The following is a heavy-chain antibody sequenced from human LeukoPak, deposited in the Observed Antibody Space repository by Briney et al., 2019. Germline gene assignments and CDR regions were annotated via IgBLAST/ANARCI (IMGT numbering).Heavy chain of an antibody. CDR1: GFTVSSNY. D-gene: IGHD6-19*01. CDR2: IYSGGST. V-gene: IGHV3-53*01. Sequence: GGPLRLSCAASGFTVSSNYMSWVRQAPGKGLEWVSVIYSGGSTYYADSVKGRFTISRDISQNTLYLQMNSLRADDTALYYCTRGPGIAVAGPYWYFDLWGRGALVTVSS. J-gene: IGHJ2*01. CDR3: TRGPGIAVAGPYWYFDL.